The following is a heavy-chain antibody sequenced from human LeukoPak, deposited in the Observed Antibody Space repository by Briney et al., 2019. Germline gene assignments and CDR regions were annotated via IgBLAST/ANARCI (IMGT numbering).Heavy chain of an antibody. V-gene: IGHV4-61*02. D-gene: IGHD3-3*01. CDR3: AREPRRFGVVTPFEY. J-gene: IGHJ4*02. CDR1: GGPISSGSYY. CDR2: IYTSGST. Sequence: PSETLSLTCTVSGGPISSGSYYWSWIRQPAGKGLEWIGRIYTSGSTNYNPSLKSRVTISVDTSKNQFSLKLSSVTAADTAVYYCAREPRRFGVVTPFEYWGQGTLVTVSS.